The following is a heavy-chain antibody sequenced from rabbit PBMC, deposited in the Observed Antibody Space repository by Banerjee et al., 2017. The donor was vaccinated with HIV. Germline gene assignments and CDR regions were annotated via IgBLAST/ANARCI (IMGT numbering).Heavy chain of an antibody. CDR3: ARYGGIIDNTDGNL. V-gene: IGHV1S45*01. CDR1: GFSFSSSYW. Sequence: QEQLVEYGGGLVQPEGSLTLTCTASGFSFSSSYWICRVRQAPGKGLEWIACIDAGSSGSTYYASWAKGRFTISKTSSTTVTLQMTSLTAADTATYFCARYGGIIDNTDGNLWGQGTLVTVS. D-gene: IGHD8-1*01. J-gene: IGHJ4*01. CDR2: IDAGSSGST.